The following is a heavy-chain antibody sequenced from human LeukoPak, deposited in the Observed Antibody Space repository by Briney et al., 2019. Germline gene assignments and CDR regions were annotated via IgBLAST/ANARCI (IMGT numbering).Heavy chain of an antibody. Sequence: SVKVSCKASGGTFSSYAISWVRQAPGQGREWMGRIIPIFGTANYAQKFQGRVTITADKSTSTAYMELSSLRSEDTAVYYCARDEVPLPARKDYYYYMDVWGKGTTVTVSS. J-gene: IGHJ6*03. CDR3: ARDEVPLPARKDYYYYMDV. V-gene: IGHV1-69*06. CDR2: IIPIFGTA. CDR1: GGTFSSYA.